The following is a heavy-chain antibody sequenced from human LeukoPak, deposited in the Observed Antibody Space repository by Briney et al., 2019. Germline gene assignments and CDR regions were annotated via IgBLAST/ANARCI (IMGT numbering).Heavy chain of an antibody. Sequence: RASVNVSSTASGYTSTDYYMCWVRQAPGQGLEWMGWINPKSGGTNYAQKFQGRVTMTRDTSISTAYMELSRLRSDDTAVYYCARAVGYGSGTYRQYYFHYWGQGTLVTVSS. J-gene: IGHJ4*02. CDR1: GYTSTDYY. V-gene: IGHV1-2*02. D-gene: IGHD3-10*01. CDR3: ARAVGYGSGTYRQYYFHY. CDR2: INPKSGGT.